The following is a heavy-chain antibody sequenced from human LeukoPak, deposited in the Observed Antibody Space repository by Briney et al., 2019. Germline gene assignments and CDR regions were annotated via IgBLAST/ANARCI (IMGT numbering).Heavy chain of an antibody. V-gene: IGHV4-59*12. Sequence: SETLSLTCTVSGGSITSYYWSWVRQPPGKGLEWIGYIYYSGSTNYNPSLKSRVTISVDTSKNQFSLKLSSVTAADTAVYYCARSHRPRYSYGAFDYWGQGTLVTVSS. J-gene: IGHJ4*02. CDR3: ARSHRPRYSYGAFDY. CDR1: GGSITSYY. D-gene: IGHD5-18*01. CDR2: IYYSGST.